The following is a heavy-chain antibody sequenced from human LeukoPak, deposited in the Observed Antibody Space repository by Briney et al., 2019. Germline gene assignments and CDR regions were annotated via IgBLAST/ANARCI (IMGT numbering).Heavy chain of an antibody. CDR2: AYYRSKWNN. D-gene: IGHD5-18*01. Sequence: SQTLSLTCAISGDSVSSNSASWNCSKQSPSRCLEWLGRAYYRSKWNNDYALSAKSRITINADTSKNQFSLQLNSVTPEDTAVYYCARERGFSYAAWFDPWGQGSLVTVSS. V-gene: IGHV6-1*01. CDR1: GDSVSSNSAS. CDR3: ARERGFSYAAWFDP. J-gene: IGHJ5*02.